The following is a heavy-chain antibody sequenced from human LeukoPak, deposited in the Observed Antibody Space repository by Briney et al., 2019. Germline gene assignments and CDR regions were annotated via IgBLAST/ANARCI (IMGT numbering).Heavy chain of an antibody. CDR2: ISGSDGTS. J-gene: IGHJ4*02. V-gene: IGHV3-23*01. Sequence: GGSLRLSCAASGFTVNSFAMNWVRQAPGKGLEWVSSISGSDGTSHYADFVKGRFTISRDNSKNTLYLQMNSLRAEDTAASYCAKSLGVGGYTRYKGFDQWGQGTLVVVSS. CDR3: AKSLGVGGYTRYKGFDQ. CDR1: GFTVNSFA. D-gene: IGHD3-16*02.